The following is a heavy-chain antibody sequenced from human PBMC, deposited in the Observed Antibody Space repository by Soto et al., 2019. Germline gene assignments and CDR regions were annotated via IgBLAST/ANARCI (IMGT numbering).Heavy chain of an antibody. CDR2: ISGGGDRT. CDR3: AKSGRWYLGDYFDY. D-gene: IGHD6-13*01. J-gene: IGHJ4*02. Sequence: EVQLLESGGGLVQPGGSLRLSCAASGFTFTSHALSWVRQAPGRGLERVAAISGGGDRTEFADSVMGRFVISRDNSQNTIYLQVNSLRVEDTAVYYCAKSGRWYLGDYFDYWGQGALVTVSS. V-gene: IGHV3-23*01. CDR1: GFTFTSHA.